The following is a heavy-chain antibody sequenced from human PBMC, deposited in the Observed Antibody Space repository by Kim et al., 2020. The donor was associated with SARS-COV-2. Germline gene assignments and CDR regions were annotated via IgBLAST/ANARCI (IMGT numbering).Heavy chain of an antibody. CDR1: GGTFSSHA. D-gene: IGHD3-16*02. V-gene: IGHV1-69*13. CDR2: IIHIFGTA. Sequence: SVKVSCKASGGTFSSHAISWVGQAPGQGLEWLGGIIHIFGTANYAQKFQGRVTITADESTSTAHMELRSLRSEDTAVYYCERGIMITFGGVIGHFDYWGQGTLVTVSS. CDR3: ERGIMITFGGVIGHFDY. J-gene: IGHJ4*01.